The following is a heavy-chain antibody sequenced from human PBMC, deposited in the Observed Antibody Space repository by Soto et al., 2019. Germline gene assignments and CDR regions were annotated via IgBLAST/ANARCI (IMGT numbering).Heavy chain of an antibody. D-gene: IGHD1-1*01. V-gene: IGHV2-5*02. Sequence: QITLKESGPTRVKPTQTLTLTCTFSGFSLSTSGVGVGWIRQPPGKALEWLALIYWDDDKRYSPSLKTRLTITTDTSTNQVVLTMTNMDPVDTATYYCAHRLGGGSDWNTGTFDSWGQGTLVTVSS. J-gene: IGHJ3*02. CDR1: GFSLSTSGVG. CDR2: IYWDDDK. CDR3: AHRLGGGSDWNTGTFDS.